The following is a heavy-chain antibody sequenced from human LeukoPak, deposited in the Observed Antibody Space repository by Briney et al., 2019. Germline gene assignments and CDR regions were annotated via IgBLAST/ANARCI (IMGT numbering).Heavy chain of an antibody. CDR3: ARDYYDSSGYYHFDY. CDR2: ISSSSTI. D-gene: IGHD3-22*01. J-gene: IGHJ4*02. V-gene: IGHV3-48*01. CDR1: GFTFSSYS. Sequence: PGGSLRLSCAASGFTFSSYSMNWVRQAPGKGLEWVSYISSSSTIYYADSVKGRFTISRDNAKNSLYLQMNSLRAEDTAVYYCARDYYDSSGYYHFDYWGQGTLVTVSS.